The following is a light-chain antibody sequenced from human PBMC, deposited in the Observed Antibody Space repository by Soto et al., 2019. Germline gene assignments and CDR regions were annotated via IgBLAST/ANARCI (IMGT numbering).Light chain of an antibody. CDR1: QSVSSSY. J-gene: IGKJ1*01. V-gene: IGKV3-20*01. CDR3: QQYGSSPPWT. Sequence: EIVLTQSPGTLSLSPGERATLSCRASQSVSSSYLAWYQQKPGQAPRLLIYGASSRATGIPDRFSGRGAGTDVTLTISRLEPEEFSVYYCQQYGSSPPWTFGQGTKVEIK. CDR2: GAS.